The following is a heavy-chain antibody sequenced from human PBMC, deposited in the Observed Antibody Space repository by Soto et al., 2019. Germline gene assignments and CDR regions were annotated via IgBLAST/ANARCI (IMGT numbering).Heavy chain of an antibody. CDR3: AHTSDWRYYFDF. CDR2: IFWDDDD. D-gene: IGHD3-9*01. Sequence: QITLKESGPPLVKPTQTLTLTCTFSGFSLSTSGVAVAWIRQPPGEALEWLALIFWDDDDRYSPSLKSRLTITMDTTKNQVFLTMTNMDPVDTATYYGAHTSDWRYYFDFCGQVTLVTVSS. J-gene: IGHJ4*02. CDR1: GFSLSTSGVA. V-gene: IGHV2-5*02.